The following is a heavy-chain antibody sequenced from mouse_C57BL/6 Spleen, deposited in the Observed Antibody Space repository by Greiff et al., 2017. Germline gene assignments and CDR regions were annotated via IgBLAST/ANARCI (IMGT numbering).Heavy chain of an antibody. CDR3: ARPFDGYYLAWFAC. V-gene: IGHV5-17*01. CDR2: ISSGSSTI. J-gene: IGHJ3*01. D-gene: IGHD2-3*01. Sequence: EVQLVESGGGLVKPGGSLKLSCAASGFTFSDYGMHWVRQAPEKGLEWVAYISSGSSTIYYADTVKGRFTISRDNAKNTLFLQMTSLRSEDTAMYYCARPFDGYYLAWFACWGQGTLVTVSA. CDR1: GFTFSDYG.